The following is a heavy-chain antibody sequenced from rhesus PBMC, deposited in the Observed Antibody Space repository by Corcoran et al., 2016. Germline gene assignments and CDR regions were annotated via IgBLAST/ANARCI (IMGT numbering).Heavy chain of an antibody. J-gene: IGHJ4*01. CDR1: GGSVSGYW. V-gene: IGHV4-160*01. D-gene: IGHD4-23*01. CDR2: IRSGGTT. Sequence: QVQLQQWGEGLVKPSETLSLPCAVYGGSVSGYWWGWIRQPPGKGREWSGRIRSGGTTNYNPSLKSRVTISIDTSKNQFSLKLSSVTAADTAVYYCARQEWEYSTRFDYWGQGVLVTVSS. CDR3: ARQEWEYSTRFDY.